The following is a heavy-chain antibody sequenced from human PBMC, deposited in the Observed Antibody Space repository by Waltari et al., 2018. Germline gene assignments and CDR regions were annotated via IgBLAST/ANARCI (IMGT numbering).Heavy chain of an antibody. CDR1: GGSISSSSYY. D-gene: IGHD3-16*01. CDR2: IYYSGST. Sequence: QLQLQESGPGLVKPSETLSLTCTVSGGSISSSSYYWGWIRQPPGKGLEWIGSIYYSGSTYYNPSLKRRVTISVDTSKNQFSLKLSSVTAADTAVYYCARVKGDSDAFDIWGQGTMVTVSS. V-gene: IGHV4-39*07. J-gene: IGHJ3*02. CDR3: ARVKGDSDAFDI.